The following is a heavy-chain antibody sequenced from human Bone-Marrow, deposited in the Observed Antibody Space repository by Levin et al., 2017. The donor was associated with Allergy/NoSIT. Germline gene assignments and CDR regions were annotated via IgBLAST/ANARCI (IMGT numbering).Heavy chain of an antibody. CDR2: IKEDGSEK. CDR1: GFTFSNSW. D-gene: IGHD5-24*01. Sequence: GESLKISCAASGFTFSNSWMSWVRQAPGKGLEWVANIKEDGSEKYYVDSVKGRFTISRENAKNSLVVQMNSLRVEDTAVYYCARDQFRRATIGARWFDPWGQGTLVTVSS. CDR3: ARDQFRRATIGARWFDP. J-gene: IGHJ5*02. V-gene: IGHV3-7*01.